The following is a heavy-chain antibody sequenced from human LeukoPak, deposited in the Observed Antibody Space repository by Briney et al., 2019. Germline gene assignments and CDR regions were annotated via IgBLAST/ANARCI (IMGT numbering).Heavy chain of an antibody. CDR2: IIPILDMT. V-gene: IGHV1-69*04. CDR3: ARADGSGSYYFDH. J-gene: IGHJ4*02. Sequence: SVKVSCKASGGTFSTYAISWVRQAPGQGPEWMGRIIPILDMTNYAQKFQGRVAMTADKSTGTAYMELISLTSEDTAVYYCARADGSGSYYFDHWGQGTLVTVSS. CDR1: GGTFSTYA. D-gene: IGHD3-10*01.